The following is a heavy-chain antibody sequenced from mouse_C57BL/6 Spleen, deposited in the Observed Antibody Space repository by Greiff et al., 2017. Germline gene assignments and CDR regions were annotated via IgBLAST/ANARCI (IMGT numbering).Heavy chain of an antibody. CDR2: ISDGGSYT. CDR1: GFTFSSYA. CDR3: ARDLGSTPYYAMDY. J-gene: IGHJ4*01. D-gene: IGHD1-1*01. V-gene: IGHV5-4*01. Sequence: EVQGVESGGGLVKPGGSLKLSCAASGFTFSSYAMSWVRQTPEKRLEWVATISDGGSYTYYPDNVKGRFTISRDNAKNNLYLQMSHLKSEDTAMYYCARDLGSTPYYAMDYWGKGTSVTVSS.